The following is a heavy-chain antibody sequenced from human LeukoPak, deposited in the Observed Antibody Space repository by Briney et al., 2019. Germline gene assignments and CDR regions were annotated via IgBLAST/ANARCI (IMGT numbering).Heavy chain of an antibody. CDR2: IIPILGIA. D-gene: IGHD6-19*01. J-gene: IGHJ6*02. CDR1: GDTFSSYA. CDR3: ASNTDSSGWYYYYYGMDV. Sequence: SVKVSCKASGDTFSSYAISWVRQAPGQGLEWMGRIIPILGIANYAQKFQGRVTITADKSTSTAYMELSSLRSEDTAVYYCASNTDSSGWYYYYYGMDVWGQGTTVTVSS. V-gene: IGHV1-69*04.